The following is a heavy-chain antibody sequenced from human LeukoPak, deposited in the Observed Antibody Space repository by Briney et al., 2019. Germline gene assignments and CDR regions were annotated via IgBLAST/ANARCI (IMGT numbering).Heavy chain of an antibody. J-gene: IGHJ4*02. CDR1: GFTFSSYG. CDR3: ARARDPGIAAQTPAGY. Sequence: PGRSLRLSCAASGFTFSSYGMHWVRQAPGKGLEWVAVIWYDGSNKYYADSVKGRFTISRDNSKNTLYLQMNSLRAEDTAVYYCARARDPGIAAQTPAGYWGQGTLVTVSS. V-gene: IGHV3-33*01. CDR2: IWYDGSNK. D-gene: IGHD6-13*01.